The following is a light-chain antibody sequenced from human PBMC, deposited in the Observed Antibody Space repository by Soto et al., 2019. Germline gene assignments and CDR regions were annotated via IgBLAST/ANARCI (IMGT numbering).Light chain of an antibody. CDR2: GAS. CDR3: QQYGNSLPWT. J-gene: IGKJ1*01. Sequence: EIVLTQSPGTLSLSPGERATLSCRASQSVSNNYLGWYQQKPGQAPRLLVYGASRRATGIPDRFSGSGSGIDFTLTISGLEAEDFAVYYCQQYGNSLPWTFGQGTKVDIK. CDR1: QSVSNNY. V-gene: IGKV3-20*01.